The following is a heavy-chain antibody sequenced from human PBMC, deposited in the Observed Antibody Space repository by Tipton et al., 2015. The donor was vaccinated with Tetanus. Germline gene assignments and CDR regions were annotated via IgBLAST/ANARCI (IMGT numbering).Heavy chain of an antibody. Sequence: QLVQSGAEVKKPGESLKISCLGSGYNFNLYWIAWVRQMLGKGLEWMGIIYPGDSDTTYSPSFQGQVTISADRSISTAYLQWSSLKASDTAVFFCARRLGPYTGDQIWHFDLWGRGTLVTVSS. V-gene: IGHV5-51*01. CDR3: ARRLGPYTGDQIWHFDL. CDR1: GYNFNLYW. J-gene: IGHJ2*01. D-gene: IGHD7-27*01. CDR2: IYPGDSDT.